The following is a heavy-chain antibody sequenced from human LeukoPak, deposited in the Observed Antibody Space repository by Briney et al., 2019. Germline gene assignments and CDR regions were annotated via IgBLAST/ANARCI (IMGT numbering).Heavy chain of an antibody. V-gene: IGHV4-38-2*01. Sequence: SETLSLTCAVSADSISSDYYWGWNRQSPGKGREWIGSIYHSGSTYYNPSLKSRVTISVDTSKNQFSLKLNSVAAADTAVYYCSRRGRFGGSGDVWGQGTMVTVSS. CDR2: IYHSGST. D-gene: IGHD2-15*01. CDR1: ADSISSDYY. CDR3: SRRGRFGGSGDV. J-gene: IGHJ3*01.